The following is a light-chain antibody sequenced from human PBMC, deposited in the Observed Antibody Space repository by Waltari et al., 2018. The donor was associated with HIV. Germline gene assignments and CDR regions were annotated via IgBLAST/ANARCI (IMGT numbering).Light chain of an antibody. CDR3: QHSYKTPLT. J-gene: IGKJ4*01. CDR2: AAS. V-gene: IGKV1-39*01. CDR1: QSISTY. Sequence: DIQMTQSPSSLSTSVGDRVTITCRASQSISTYLNWYQQKPGKAPKLLVYAASRLPSGVPSRCSGSGSGTDFTLTISSLQPEDFATYFCQHSYKTPLTFGGGTKVEIK.